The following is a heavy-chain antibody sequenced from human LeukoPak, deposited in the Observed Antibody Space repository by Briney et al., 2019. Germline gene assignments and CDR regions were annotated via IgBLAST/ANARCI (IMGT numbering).Heavy chain of an antibody. CDR3: AKRGVYCTKGVCYNAEYFQH. V-gene: IGHV3-23*01. CDR2: ISGSGGST. Sequence: GGSLRLSCAASGFTFSSYAMSWVRQAPGKGLEWVSAISGSGGSTYYADSVKGRFTISRDNSKNTLYLQMNSLRAEDTAVYYCAKRGVYCTKGVCYNAEYFQHWGQGTLVTVSS. CDR1: GFTFSSYA. J-gene: IGHJ1*01. D-gene: IGHD2-8*01.